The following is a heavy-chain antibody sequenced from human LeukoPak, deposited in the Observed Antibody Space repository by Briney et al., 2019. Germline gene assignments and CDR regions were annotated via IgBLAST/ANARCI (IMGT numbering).Heavy chain of an antibody. CDR3: ARDVREYWSSPNCYDGWEWFDP. J-gene: IGHJ5*02. Sequence: SQTLSLTCTVSGGSISPDDYYWGWIRQPPGKGLEWIGYISYSGRAYYNPSLKSRVTISIDTSKSQFSLKLNSVTAADTAVYYCARDVREYWSSPNCYDGWEWFDPWGQGTLVTVSS. D-gene: IGHD2-2*01. CDR1: GGSISPDDYY. CDR2: ISYSGRA. V-gene: IGHV4-30-4*01.